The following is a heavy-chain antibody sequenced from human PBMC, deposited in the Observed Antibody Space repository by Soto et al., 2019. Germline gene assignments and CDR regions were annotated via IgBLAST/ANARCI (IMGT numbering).Heavy chain of an antibody. CDR2: INPFDGSR. Sequence: ASGKVACKASGYIFTSAYIHWVRQAPGQGLEWMGWINPFDGSRMFAQSFQGRVTMTRDTSTSTVYMEVSGLRSEDTAVYYCSRVDPGETSPFDHWG. CDR1: GYIFTSAY. CDR3: SRVDPGETSPFDH. V-gene: IGHV1-46*03. D-gene: IGHD3-10*01. J-gene: IGHJ4*01.